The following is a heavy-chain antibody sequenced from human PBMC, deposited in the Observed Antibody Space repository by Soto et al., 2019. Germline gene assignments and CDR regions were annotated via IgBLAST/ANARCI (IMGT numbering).Heavy chain of an antibody. V-gene: IGHV4-34*01. CDR2: INHSGST. CDR1: GGSFSGYY. J-gene: IGHJ6*02. Sequence: SETLSLTCAVYGGSFSGYYWSWIRQPPGKGLEWIGEINHSGSTNYNPSLKSRVTISVDTSKNQFSLKLSSVTAADTAVYYCAGGRYYDSSGYYYYYYGMDVWGQGTTVTVSS. CDR3: AGGRYYDSSGYYYYYYGMDV. D-gene: IGHD3-22*01.